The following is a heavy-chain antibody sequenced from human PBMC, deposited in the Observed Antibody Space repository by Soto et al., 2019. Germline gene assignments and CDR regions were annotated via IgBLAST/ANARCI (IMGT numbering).Heavy chain of an antibody. V-gene: IGHV5-51*01. D-gene: IGHD5-18*01. Sequence: GESLKISCKGSGYSFTSYWIGWVRQMPGKGLEWMGIIYPGDSDTRYSPSFQGQVAISADKSISTAYLQWSSLKASDTAMYYCARAGYSWGSYYGMDVWGQGTTVPVSS. CDR2: IYPGDSDT. CDR1: GYSFTSYW. CDR3: ARAGYSWGSYYGMDV. J-gene: IGHJ6*02.